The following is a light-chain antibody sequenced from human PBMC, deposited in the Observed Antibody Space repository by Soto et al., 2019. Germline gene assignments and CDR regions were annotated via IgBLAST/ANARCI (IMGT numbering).Light chain of an antibody. CDR1: SSDVGGYNY. CDR3: SSYSSSSTRV. CDR2: GVS. Sequence: QSVLTQPASVSESPGQSITISCTGTSSDVGGYNYVSWYQQHPGKVPKLMIYGVSNRPSGVSNRFSGSKSGNTASLTISGLQAEDEADYYCSSYSSSSTRVFGGGTKLTVL. J-gene: IGLJ3*02. V-gene: IGLV2-14*01.